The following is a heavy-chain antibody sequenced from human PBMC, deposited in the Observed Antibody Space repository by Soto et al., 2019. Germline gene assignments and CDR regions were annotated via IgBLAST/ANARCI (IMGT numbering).Heavy chain of an antibody. CDR1: GCTFASLI. D-gene: IGHD3-3*01. CDR3: ARTLRFLEWFYMDV. CDR2: MNPNSGNT. V-gene: IGHV1-8*01. Sequence: ASGCTFASLIINSVRQATGQGLEWMGWMNPNSGNTGYAQKFQGRVTMTRNTSISTAYMELSSLRSEDTAVYYCARTLRFLEWFYMDVWGQGTTVTVSS. J-gene: IGHJ6*02.